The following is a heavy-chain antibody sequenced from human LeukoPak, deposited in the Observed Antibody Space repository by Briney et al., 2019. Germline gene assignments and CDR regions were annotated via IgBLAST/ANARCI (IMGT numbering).Heavy chain of an antibody. V-gene: IGHV1-8*02. CDR3: ATKGKMEWEVGLHY. CDR1: GYTFTSYD. Sequence: ASVKVSCKASGYTFTSYDINWVRQATGQGLEWMGWMNPNSGNTGYAQKFQGRVTLTEDTSTDTAYMGLTSLRSEDTAIYYCATKGKMEWEVGLHYWGQGTLLMVSS. CDR2: MNPNSGNT. D-gene: IGHD1-26*01. J-gene: IGHJ4*02.